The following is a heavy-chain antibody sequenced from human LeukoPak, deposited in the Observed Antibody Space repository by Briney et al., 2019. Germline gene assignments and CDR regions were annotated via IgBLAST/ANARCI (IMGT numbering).Heavy chain of an antibody. V-gene: IGHV3-30-3*01. CDR3: AKDLSHVDTAMVLGIDY. D-gene: IGHD5-18*01. CDR2: ISYDGSNK. Sequence: GGSLRLSCAASGFTFSSYAMHWVRQAPGKGLEWVAVISYDGSNKYYADSVKGRFTISRDNSKNTLYLQMNSLRAEDTAVYYCAKDLSHVDTAMVLGIDYWGQGTLVTVSS. J-gene: IGHJ4*02. CDR1: GFTFSSYA.